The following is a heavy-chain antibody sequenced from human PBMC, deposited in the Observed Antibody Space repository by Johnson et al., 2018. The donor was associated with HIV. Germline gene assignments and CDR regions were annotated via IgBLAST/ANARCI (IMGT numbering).Heavy chain of an antibody. CDR1: GFTFSSSW. J-gene: IGHJ3*02. Sequence: VQLVESGGGLVQPGGSLRLSCAASGFTFSSSWMHWVRQAPGKGLVWVSRITTDGSATTYADSGKGRFTISRDNSKNTLYLQMNSLRAEDTAVDYCARGEYQLLSGGFAFDIWGQGTMVTVSS. CDR3: ARGEYQLLSGGFAFDI. D-gene: IGHD2-2*01. CDR2: ITTDGSAT. V-gene: IGHV3-74*01.